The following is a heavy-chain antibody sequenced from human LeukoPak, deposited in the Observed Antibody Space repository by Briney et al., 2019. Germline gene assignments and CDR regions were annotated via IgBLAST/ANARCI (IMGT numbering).Heavy chain of an antibody. J-gene: IGHJ4*02. Sequence: GGSLRLSCAASGFTFDDYAMHWVRQAPGKGLEWVSYISSSGSTKYYADSVEGRFTISRDNAKNSLYLQMNSLRAEDTAVYYCARARAYYYDSSGFTIHYWGQGTLVTVSS. CDR3: ARARAYYYDSSGFTIHY. CDR1: GFTFDDYA. CDR2: ISSSGSTK. D-gene: IGHD3-22*01. V-gene: IGHV3-48*03.